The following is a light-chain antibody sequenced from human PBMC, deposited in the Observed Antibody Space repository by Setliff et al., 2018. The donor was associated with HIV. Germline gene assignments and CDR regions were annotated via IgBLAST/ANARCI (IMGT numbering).Light chain of an antibody. Sequence: ELLLTQSPATLSVSPGERATLSCRTSQTVSGNLAWYQQKSGQAPRLLIYGTSTRASGIPARFSGSGSGTEFTLTITSLQSEDFAVYYCQEYSHWPLFGGGTRWIS. J-gene: IGKJ4*01. CDR2: GTS. CDR1: QTVSGN. V-gene: IGKV3-15*01. CDR3: QEYSHWPL.